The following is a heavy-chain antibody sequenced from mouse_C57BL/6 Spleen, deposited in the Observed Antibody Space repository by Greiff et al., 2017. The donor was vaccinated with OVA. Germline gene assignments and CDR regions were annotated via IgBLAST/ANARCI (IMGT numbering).Heavy chain of an antibody. CDR1: GFTFSSYA. Sequence: EVMLVESGGGLVKPGGSLKLSCAASGFTFSSYAMSWVRQTPEKRLEWVATISDGGSYTYYPDNVKGRFTISRDNAKNNLYLQMSHLKAEDTAMYYCAREGSKSGYFDVWGTGTTVTVSS. D-gene: IGHD1-1*01. CDR2: ISDGGSYT. CDR3: AREGSKSGYFDV. V-gene: IGHV5-4*01. J-gene: IGHJ1*03.